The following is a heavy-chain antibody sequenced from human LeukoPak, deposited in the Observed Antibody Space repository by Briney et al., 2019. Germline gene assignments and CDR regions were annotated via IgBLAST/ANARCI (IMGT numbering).Heavy chain of an antibody. V-gene: IGHV4-39*01. Sequence: SETLSLTCTVSGGSISISSYYWAWIRQPPGKGLQWIANVYYTGSTNYNLSLKRRVTISVDTSKNQFSLKLTSVTAADTAVYYCVRLGSGSSIRGFDPWGQGTLVTVSS. CDR3: VRLGSGSSIRGFDP. CDR1: GGSISISSYY. J-gene: IGHJ5*02. D-gene: IGHD3-10*01. CDR2: VYYTGST.